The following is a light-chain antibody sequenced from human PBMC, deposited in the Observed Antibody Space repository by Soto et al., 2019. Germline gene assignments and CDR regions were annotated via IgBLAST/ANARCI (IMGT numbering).Light chain of an antibody. CDR1: QSLLHITGETF. V-gene: IGKV2D-29*02. Sequence: DVVMTQTPLSLSVAPVQPASISCKSSQSLLHITGETFLFWYLQKPGQSPQLLIYEVSTRVSGVPDRFSGSGSGTDFTLEISRVETDDVGIYYCMQSTQLPPTFGQGTKVDIK. CDR2: EVS. J-gene: IGKJ1*01. CDR3: MQSTQLPPT.